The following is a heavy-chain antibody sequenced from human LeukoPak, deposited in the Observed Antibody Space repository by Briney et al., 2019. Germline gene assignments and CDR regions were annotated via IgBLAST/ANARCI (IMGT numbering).Heavy chain of an antibody. CDR3: ARGPITILDY. D-gene: IGHD3-10*01. Sequence: ASVKVSCKASGGTFSSYAISWVRQAPGQGLEWMGRIIPILGIANYAQKLQGRVTMTTDTSTSTAYMELRSLRSDDTAVYYCARGPITILDYWGQGTLVTVSS. V-gene: IGHV1-69*04. J-gene: IGHJ4*02. CDR1: GGTFSSYA. CDR2: IIPILGIA.